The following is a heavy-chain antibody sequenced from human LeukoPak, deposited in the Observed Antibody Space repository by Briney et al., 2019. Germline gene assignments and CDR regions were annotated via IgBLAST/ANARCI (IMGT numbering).Heavy chain of an antibody. CDR2: ISSSSSTI. V-gene: IGHV3-48*01. CDR3: ARDHGYSYGGEIRDY. CDR1: GFTFSSYS. D-gene: IGHD5-18*01. J-gene: IGHJ4*02. Sequence: GGSLRLSCAASGFTFSSYSMNWVRQAPGKGLEWVSYISSSSSTIYYADSVKGRFTISRDNAKNSLYLQMNSLRAEDAAVYYCARDHGYSYGGEIRDYWGQGTLVTVSS.